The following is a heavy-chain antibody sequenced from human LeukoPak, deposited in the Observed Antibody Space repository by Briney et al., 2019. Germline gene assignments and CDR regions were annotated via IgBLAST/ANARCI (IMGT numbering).Heavy chain of an antibody. CDR3: AKDSYGMDV. CDR2: ISHDGSNE. V-gene: IGHV3-30*04. CDR1: EFTFSSYS. Sequence: GTSLRLSCAASEFTFSSYSIHWVRQAPGQGLEWVAVISHDGSNEYYADSVKGRFTISRDNSKNTLYLQMNSLRAEDTAVYYCAKDSYGMDVWGQGTTVTVSS. J-gene: IGHJ6*02.